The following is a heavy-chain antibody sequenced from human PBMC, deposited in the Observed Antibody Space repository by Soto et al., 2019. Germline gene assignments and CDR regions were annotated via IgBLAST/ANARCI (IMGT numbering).Heavy chain of an antibody. CDR2: ISGSGGST. J-gene: IGHJ6*02. V-gene: IGHV3-23*01. CDR1: GFTFSSYA. CDR3: AKDTLYGDYYYYGMDV. Sequence: GGSLRLSSGASGFTFSSYAMIWVRQAPGKGLEWVSAISGSGGSTYYADSVRGRFTISRDNSKNTLYLQMNSLRAEDTAVYYCAKDTLYGDYYYYGMDVWGQGTTVTVSS. D-gene: IGHD4-17*01.